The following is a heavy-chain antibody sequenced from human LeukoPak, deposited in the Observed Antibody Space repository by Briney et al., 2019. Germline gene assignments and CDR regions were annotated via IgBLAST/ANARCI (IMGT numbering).Heavy chain of an antibody. D-gene: IGHD2-15*01. Sequence: SETLSLTCTVSGYSISSGYYWGWIRQPPGKGLEWIGSIYHSGSTYYNPSLKSRVTISVDTSKNQFSLKLSSVTAADTAVYYCAKSIAASKAPRVIMDVWGQGTTVTVSS. V-gene: IGHV4-38-2*02. CDR2: IYHSGST. J-gene: IGHJ6*02. CDR3: AKSIAASKAPRVIMDV. CDR1: GYSISSGYY.